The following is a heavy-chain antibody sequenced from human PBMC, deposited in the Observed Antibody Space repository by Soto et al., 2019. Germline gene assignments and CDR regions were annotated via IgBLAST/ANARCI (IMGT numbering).Heavy chain of an antibody. CDR1: GSSISSYY. V-gene: IGHV4-59*05. D-gene: IGHD3-22*01. J-gene: IGHJ5*02. CDR3: ARDFFDSSDYTTNWFDP. CDR2: IYHTGNA. Sequence: PSETLSLTCTASGSSISSYYWSWIRPPPGKGLEWIGSIYHTGNAYYNPSLKSRVTISVDTSKNQFSLKLTSVTAADAALYYCARDFFDSSDYTTNWFDPWGQGTLVTVSS.